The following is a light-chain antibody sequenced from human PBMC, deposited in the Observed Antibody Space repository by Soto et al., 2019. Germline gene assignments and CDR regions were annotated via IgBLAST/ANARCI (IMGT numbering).Light chain of an antibody. Sequence: QSVLTQPASVSGSPGQSITISCTGTSSDVGGYNYVSWYQQHPGKAPKLMIYDVSNRPSGVSNRFSRSKSGNTASLTISGLQAEDEADYYCSSYTSSSTVVFGGGTQLTVL. J-gene: IGLJ2*01. V-gene: IGLV2-14*01. CDR2: DVS. CDR3: SSYTSSSTVV. CDR1: SSDVGGYNY.